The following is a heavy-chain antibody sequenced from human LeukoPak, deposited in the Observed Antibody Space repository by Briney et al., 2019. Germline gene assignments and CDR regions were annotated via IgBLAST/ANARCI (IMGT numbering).Heavy chain of an antibody. D-gene: IGHD5-18*01. J-gene: IGHJ4*02. CDR2: ISDSGGST. CDR1: GFSFSTYA. Sequence: GGSLRLSCAASGFSFSTYAMSWVRQAPGKGLEWVSGISDSGGSTYYADSVKGRFTISRDNSKDTLHLQMNSLRAEDTAVYYCALSRGAYNYGPFDYWGQGTLVTVSS. CDR3: ALSRGAYNYGPFDY. V-gene: IGHV3-23*01.